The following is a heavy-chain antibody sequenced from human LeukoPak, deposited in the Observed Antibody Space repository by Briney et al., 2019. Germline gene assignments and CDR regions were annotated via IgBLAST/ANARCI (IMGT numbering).Heavy chain of an antibody. V-gene: IGHV3-53*01. CDR1: GFTVSSNY. Sequence: GGSLRPSCAASGFTVSSNYMSWIRQAPGKGLEWVSIIYSGGSTYYADSVKGRFTISRDNSKNTLYLQMNSLRADDMAVYYCARGPWGIVGGDGAFDIWAKGQWSPSLQ. J-gene: IGHJ3*02. CDR3: ARGPWGIVGGDGAFDI. CDR2: IYSGGST. D-gene: IGHD2-21*02.